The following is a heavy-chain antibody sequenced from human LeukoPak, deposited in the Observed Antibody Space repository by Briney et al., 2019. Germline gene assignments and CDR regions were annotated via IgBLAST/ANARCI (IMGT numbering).Heavy chain of an antibody. V-gene: IGHV4-59*01. CDR2: IYYSGNT. J-gene: IGHJ4*02. D-gene: IGHD3-16*01. CDR1: GGSISSYY. Sequence: KSSETLSLICTVSGGSISSYYCNCLRQPPGKGLEWIGYIYYSGNTNYNPSLKSRLTISLDTSKNQFSLKMSSVTAADTAVYYCARGELGYFDYWGQGTLVTVSS. CDR3: ARGELGYFDY.